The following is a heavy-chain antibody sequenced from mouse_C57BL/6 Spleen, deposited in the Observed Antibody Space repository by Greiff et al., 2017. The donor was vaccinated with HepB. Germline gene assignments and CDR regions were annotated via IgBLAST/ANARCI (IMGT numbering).Heavy chain of an antibody. CDR1: GYAFSSYW. V-gene: IGHV1-80*01. CDR2: IYPVDGDT. J-gene: IGHJ3*01. CDR3: ARWGDYDGFAY. D-gene: IGHD2-4*01. Sequence: VQLQQSGAELVKPGASVKISCKASGYAFSSYWMNWVKQRPGKGLEWIGQIYPVDGDTNYNGKFKGKATLTADKSSSTAYMQLSSLTSEDSAVYFCARWGDYDGFAYWGQGTLVTVSA.